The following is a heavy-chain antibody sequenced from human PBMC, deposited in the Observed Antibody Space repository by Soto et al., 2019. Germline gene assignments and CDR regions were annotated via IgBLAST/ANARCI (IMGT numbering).Heavy chain of an antibody. CDR2: IKSKADGGTT. Sequence: EVQLVASGGGLVKPGGSLRLSCAASGFIFSNAWMSWVRQAPGKGLEWVGRIKSKADGGTTNYAAPVKGRFNISRDVSKNTLYLQMNGLKTEYTAVYYWTTGWSSKDYWGQGTLVTVSS. CDR3: TTGWSSKDY. J-gene: IGHJ4*02. CDR1: GFIFSNAW. D-gene: IGHD3-3*01. V-gene: IGHV3-15*01.